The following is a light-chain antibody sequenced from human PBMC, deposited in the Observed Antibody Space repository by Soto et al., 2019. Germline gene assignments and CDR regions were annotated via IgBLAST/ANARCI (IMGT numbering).Light chain of an antibody. CDR3: QEYGTSRT. Sequence: EIVLTQSPGTLSLSPGERATLSCRASQSVSGTYLAWYQQKPGQAPRLLIYGASSRATDIPDRFSGSGSGTDFTLTISRLEPEDLAVYYCQEYGTSRTFGQGTKVEIK. V-gene: IGKV3-20*01. CDR2: GAS. CDR1: QSVSGTY. J-gene: IGKJ1*01.